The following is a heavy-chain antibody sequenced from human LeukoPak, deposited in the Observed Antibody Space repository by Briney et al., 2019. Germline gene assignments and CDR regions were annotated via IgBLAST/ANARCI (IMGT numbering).Heavy chain of an antibody. CDR2: INPSGGST. CDR1: GYTFTSYY. V-gene: IGHV1-46*01. J-gene: IGHJ4*02. Sequence: ASVKVSCKASGYTFTSYYMHWVRQAPGQGLEWMGIINPSGGSTSYAQKFQGRVTMTRDMSTSTVYMELSSLRSEDTAVYYCARARGNTYYYGSGKDLDYWGQGTLVTVSS. CDR3: ARARGNTYYYGSGKDLDY. D-gene: IGHD3-10*01.